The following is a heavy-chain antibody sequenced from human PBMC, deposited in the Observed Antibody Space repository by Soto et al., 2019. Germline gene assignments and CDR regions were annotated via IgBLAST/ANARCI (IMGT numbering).Heavy chain of an antibody. CDR3: ARGSRKYSSSWYASWFDP. V-gene: IGHV4-39*01. J-gene: IGHJ5*02. CDR1: GGSISSSSYY. Sequence: SETLSLTCTVSGGSISSSSYYWGWIRQPPGKGLEWIGSIYYSGSTYYNPSLKSRVTISVDTSKNQFSLKLSSVTAADTAVYHCARGSRKYSSSWYASWFDPWGQGTLVTVSS. D-gene: IGHD6-13*01. CDR2: IYYSGST.